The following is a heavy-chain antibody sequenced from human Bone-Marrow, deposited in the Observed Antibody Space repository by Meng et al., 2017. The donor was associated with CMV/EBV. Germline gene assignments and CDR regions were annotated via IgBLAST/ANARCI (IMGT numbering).Heavy chain of an antibody. Sequence: GESLKISCATSGFSFSGSHMHWVRQAPGKGLEWVAYIWNDESEKSSADSVKGRFTVSRDNSKNILYLQMNSLRAEDTAVYYCARDKYSSGWEVFRFDYWGQGTLVTVSS. D-gene: IGHD6-19*01. CDR1: GFSFSGSH. CDR2: IWNDESEK. V-gene: IGHV3-33*01. J-gene: IGHJ4*02. CDR3: ARDKYSSGWEVFRFDY.